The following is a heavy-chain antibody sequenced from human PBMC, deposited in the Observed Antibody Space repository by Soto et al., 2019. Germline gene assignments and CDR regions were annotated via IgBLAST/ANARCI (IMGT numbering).Heavy chain of an antibody. J-gene: IGHJ4*02. CDR2: ISSSSGYI. CDR1: GFTFSSYS. CDR3: ARGFTERWYDSSGFDY. V-gene: IGHV3-21*01. Sequence: PGGYLRLSCAASGFTFSSYSMDWVRQAPGKGLEWVSSISSSSGYIYYADSVKGRFTISRDNAKNSLYLQMNSLRAEDTAVYYCARGFTERWYDSSGFDYWGQGTLVTVSS. D-gene: IGHD3-22*01.